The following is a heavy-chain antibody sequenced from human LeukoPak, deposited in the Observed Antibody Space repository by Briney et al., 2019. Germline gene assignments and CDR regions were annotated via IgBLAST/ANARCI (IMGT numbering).Heavy chain of an antibody. V-gene: IGHV4-4*02. CDR1: GGSISSSNW. Sequence: SETLSLTCAVSGGSISSSNWWSWVRPPPGKGLERIGEIYHSGSTNYNPSLKRRVTISVDKSKNQFSLKLSSVTAADTAVYYCAREFGSGWYRDYMDVWGKGTTVTVSS. CDR2: IYHSGST. J-gene: IGHJ6*03. D-gene: IGHD6-19*01. CDR3: AREFGSGWYRDYMDV.